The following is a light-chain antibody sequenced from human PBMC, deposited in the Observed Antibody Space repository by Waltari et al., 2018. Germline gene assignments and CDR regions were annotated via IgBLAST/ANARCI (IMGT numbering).Light chain of an antibody. CDR3: QQYSASSVT. CDR1: QSVSSGY. V-gene: IGKV3-20*01. J-gene: IGKJ2*01. CDR2: AAS. Sequence: EIVLTQSPGTLSLSPGERATLSCRASQSVSSGYLAWFQQKPGQAPRLLISAASSRSTGVPDRFSGGGSGTYFTLTISSLEPEDFAVYYCQQYSASSVTFGQGTKLEIK.